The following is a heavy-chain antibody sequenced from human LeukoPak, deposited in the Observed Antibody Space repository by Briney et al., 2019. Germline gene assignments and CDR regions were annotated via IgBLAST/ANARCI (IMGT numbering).Heavy chain of an antibody. CDR3: ARGMYSGSYYYFDY. CDR2: IYTSGST. CDR1: GGSISSYY. Sequence: SETLSPPCTVSGGSISSYYWSWIRQPAGKGLEWIGRIYTSGSTNYNPSLKSRVTMSVDTSKNQFSLKLSSVTAADTAVYYCARGMYSGSYYYFDYWGQGTLVTVSS. V-gene: IGHV4-4*07. J-gene: IGHJ4*02. D-gene: IGHD1-26*01.